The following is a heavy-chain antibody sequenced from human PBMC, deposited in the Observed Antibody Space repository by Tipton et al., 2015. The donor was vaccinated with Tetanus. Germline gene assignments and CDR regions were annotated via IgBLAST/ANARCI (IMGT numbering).Heavy chain of an antibody. CDR1: GYTFTTSD. D-gene: IGHD1-20*01. V-gene: IGHV1-8*01. J-gene: IGHJ5*02. Sequence: QLVQSGPEVKKPGASVKVSCQASGYTFTTSDIIWLRQATGQGLEWMGWMNPNNGNTGSAQKFQGRDTMTRNTAISTAYMELGGLTSDDTAVYYCARERSITGGTEFDPWGQGTLVTV. CDR3: ARERSITGGTEFDP. CDR2: MNPNNGNT.